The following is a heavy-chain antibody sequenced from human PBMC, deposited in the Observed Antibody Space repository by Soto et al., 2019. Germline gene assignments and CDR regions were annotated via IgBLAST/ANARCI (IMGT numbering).Heavy chain of an antibody. Sequence: QVQLVESGGGVVQPGRSLRLSCAASGFTFSSYAMHWVRQAPGKGRAWVAVISYDGSNKYYADSVKGRFTISRDNSKNTLYRQMNSLRAEDTAVYYCARDDGSGSYYTYGMDVWGQGTTVTVSS. D-gene: IGHD3-10*01. CDR3: ARDDGSGSYYTYGMDV. V-gene: IGHV3-30-3*01. J-gene: IGHJ6*02. CDR1: GFTFSSYA. CDR2: ISYDGSNK.